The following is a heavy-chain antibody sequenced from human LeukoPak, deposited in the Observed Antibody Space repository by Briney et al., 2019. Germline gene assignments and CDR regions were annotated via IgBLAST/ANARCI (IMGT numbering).Heavy chain of an antibody. Sequence: PGGSLRLSCVASGFSFSSYSMNWVGQAPGKGLEWVSTISSGTGSYIYYADSVRGRFTISRDNAKNPLYLQMNSLRAEDTAVYYCARCSGVFGSSGYWGQGTLVTVSS. CDR3: ARCSGVFGSSGY. V-gene: IGHV3-21*01. CDR2: ISSGTGSYI. CDR1: GFSFSSYS. J-gene: IGHJ4*02. D-gene: IGHD6-6*01.